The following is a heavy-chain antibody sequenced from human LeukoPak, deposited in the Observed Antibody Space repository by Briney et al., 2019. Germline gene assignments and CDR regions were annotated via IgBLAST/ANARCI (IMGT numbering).Heavy chain of an antibody. V-gene: IGHV4-30-4*01. CDR2: IYYSGST. D-gene: IGHD2-15*01. Sequence: SETLSLTCTVSGYSISSGDYYWSWIRQPPGKGLEWIGYIYYSGSTYYNPSLKSRVTISVDTSKNQFSLKLSSVTAADTAVYYCARVRCSGGSCYAGFPYFDYWGQGTLVTVSS. CDR1: GYSISSGDYY. J-gene: IGHJ4*02. CDR3: ARVRCSGGSCYAGFPYFDY.